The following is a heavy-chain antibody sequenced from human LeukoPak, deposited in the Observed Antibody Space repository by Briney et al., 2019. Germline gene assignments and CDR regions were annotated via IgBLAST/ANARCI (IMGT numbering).Heavy chain of an antibody. CDR3: AREFRDYYDSSGYLFDY. Sequence: ASVKVSCKASGYTFTSYYMHWVRQAPGQGLERMGIINPSGGSTSYAQKFLGRVTMTRDTSTSTVYMELSSLRSEDTAVYYCAREFRDYYDSSGYLFDYWGQGTLVTVSS. J-gene: IGHJ4*02. D-gene: IGHD3-22*01. CDR1: GYTFTSYY. CDR2: INPSGGST. V-gene: IGHV1-46*01.